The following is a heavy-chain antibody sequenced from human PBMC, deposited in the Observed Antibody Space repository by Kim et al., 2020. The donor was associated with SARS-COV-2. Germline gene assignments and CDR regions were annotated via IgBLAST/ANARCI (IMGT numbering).Heavy chain of an antibody. Sequence: SETLSLTCTVSGGSISPYYWSWIRQPPGKGLEWIGYIFFTGSTTYNPSLKTRVTMSVDTSTNQFSLRLISVTAADTAVYYCARHFSGDYYWDYYYYGMDV. V-gene: IGHV4-59*08. CDR1: GGSISPYY. CDR3: ARHFSGDYYWDYYYYGMDV. D-gene: IGHD1-26*01. J-gene: IGHJ6*01. CDR2: IFFTGST.